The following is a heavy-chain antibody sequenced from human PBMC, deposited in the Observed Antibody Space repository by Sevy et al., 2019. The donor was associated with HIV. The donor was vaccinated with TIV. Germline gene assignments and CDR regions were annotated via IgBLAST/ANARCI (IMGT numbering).Heavy chain of an antibody. D-gene: IGHD2-21*02. V-gene: IGHV3-30*04. Sequence: GESLKISCAGSGFTFSSYDMHWVRQAPGKGLEWVAVTSHDGKYNNYADSVKVRFTISRDNFKSTLYLQMNSLRVEDTAVYFCARLFSCGGDCYYLDYWGQGALVTVSS. CDR1: GFTFSSYD. CDR3: ARLFSCGGDCYYLDY. CDR2: TSHDGKYN. J-gene: IGHJ4*02.